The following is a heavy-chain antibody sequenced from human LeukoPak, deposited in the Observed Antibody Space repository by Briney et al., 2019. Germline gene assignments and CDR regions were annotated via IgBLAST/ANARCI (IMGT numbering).Heavy chain of an antibody. D-gene: IGHD3-22*01. CDR3: ARPSEDYYDSSGLDY. J-gene: IGHJ4*02. CDR2: IYSGGST. CDR1: GFTVSSNY. V-gene: IGHV3-53*01. Sequence: GGSLRLSCAASGFTVSSNYMSWVRQAPGKGLEWVSVIYSGGSTYYADSVKGRFTISRDNSKNTLYLQMNSLRAEDTAVYYCARPSEDYYDSSGLDYWSQGTLLTVSS.